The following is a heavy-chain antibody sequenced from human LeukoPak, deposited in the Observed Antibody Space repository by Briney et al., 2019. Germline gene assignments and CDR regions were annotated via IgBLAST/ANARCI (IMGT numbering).Heavy chain of an antibody. V-gene: IGHV4-34*01. CDR1: GGSFSGYY. CDR2: INHSGST. Sequence: SETLSLTCAVYGGSFSGYYWSWIRQLPGKGLEWIGEINHSGSTNYNPSLKSRVTISVDTSKNQFSLKLSSVTAADTAVYYCAGVVPAANYYGMDVWGQGTTVTVSS. CDR3: AGVVPAANYYGMDV. J-gene: IGHJ6*02. D-gene: IGHD2-2*01.